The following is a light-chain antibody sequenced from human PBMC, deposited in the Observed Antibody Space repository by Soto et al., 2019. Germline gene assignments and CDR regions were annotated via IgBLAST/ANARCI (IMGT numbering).Light chain of an antibody. CDR2: EVT. CDR1: NSDVGAYNH. V-gene: IGLV2-14*01. J-gene: IGLJ3*02. Sequence: QSALTQPASVSGSPGQSITISCTGTNSDVGAYNHVSWYQQYPGKAPKLMIYEVTSRPSGVSNRFSGSKSGNTASLTISGLQAEDEADYYCSSYAGSVTWVFGGGTKVTVL. CDR3: SSYAGSVTWV.